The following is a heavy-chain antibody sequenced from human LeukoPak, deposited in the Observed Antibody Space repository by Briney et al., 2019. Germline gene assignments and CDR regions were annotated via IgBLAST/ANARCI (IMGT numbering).Heavy chain of an antibody. CDR1: GGTFSSYA. J-gene: IGHJ4*02. Sequence: ASVKVSCKASGGTFSSYAISWVRQAPGQGLEWMGWISAYNGNTNYAQKLQGRVTMSTDTSTSTAYMELRSLRSDDTAVYYCARDDYGDYIDYWGQGTLVTVSS. CDR2: ISAYNGNT. D-gene: IGHD4-17*01. CDR3: ARDDYGDYIDY. V-gene: IGHV1-18*01.